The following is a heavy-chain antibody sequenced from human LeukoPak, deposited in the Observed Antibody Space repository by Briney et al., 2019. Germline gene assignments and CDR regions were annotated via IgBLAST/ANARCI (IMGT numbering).Heavy chain of an antibody. J-gene: IGHJ4*02. Sequence: GGSLRLSCAASGITVSDNYMSWVRQTPGKGLEWVSTLYPAGDTYFADSVRGRFTISRDISKNTVYLQMGSLRAEDTAVYFCARVHSPYGDFDYWGQGALVTVSS. CDR1: GITVSDNY. D-gene: IGHD4-17*01. CDR2: LYPAGDT. CDR3: ARVHSPYGDFDY. V-gene: IGHV3-53*01.